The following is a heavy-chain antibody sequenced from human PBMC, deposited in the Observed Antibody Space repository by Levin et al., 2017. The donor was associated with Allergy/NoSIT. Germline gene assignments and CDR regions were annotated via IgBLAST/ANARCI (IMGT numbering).Heavy chain of an antibody. CDR3: ARFRVKTIQLWSREFDY. Sequence: GSLRLSCAVYGGSFSGYYWSWIRQPPGKGLEWIGEINHSGSTNYNPSLKSRVTISVDTSKNQFSLKLSSVTAADTAVYYCARFRVKTIQLWSREFDYWGQGTLVTVSS. V-gene: IGHV4-34*01. CDR2: INHSGST. D-gene: IGHD5-18*01. CDR1: GGSFSGYY. J-gene: IGHJ4*02.